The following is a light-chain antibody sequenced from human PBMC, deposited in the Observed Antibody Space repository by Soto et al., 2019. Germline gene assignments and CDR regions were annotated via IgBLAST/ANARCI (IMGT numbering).Light chain of an antibody. Sequence: EIMMTQSPATLSVSPGDRATLSCRASQSVSSKLVWYQQKPGQAPRLLIHGASTRATGIPARFSGSGSGTEFTLTISSLQSEDFAFYYCQQYNNWPPTF. J-gene: IGKJ1*01. V-gene: IGKV3-15*01. CDR2: GAS. CDR3: QQYNNWPPT. CDR1: QSVSSK.